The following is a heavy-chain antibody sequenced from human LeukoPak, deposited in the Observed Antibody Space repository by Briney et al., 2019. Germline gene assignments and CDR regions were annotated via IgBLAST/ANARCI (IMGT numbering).Heavy chain of an antibody. CDR2: IYYSGST. D-gene: IGHD4-23*01. J-gene: IGHJ6*02. Sequence: PSETLSLTCTVSGGSISSSDYYWGWIRQPPGKGLEWIGYIYYSGSTNYNPSLKSRVTISVDTSKNQFSLKLSSGTAADTAVYYCARALYYGGSADYYYGMDVWGQGTTVTVSS. CDR1: GGSISSSDYY. CDR3: ARALYYGGSADYYYGMDV. V-gene: IGHV4-61*08.